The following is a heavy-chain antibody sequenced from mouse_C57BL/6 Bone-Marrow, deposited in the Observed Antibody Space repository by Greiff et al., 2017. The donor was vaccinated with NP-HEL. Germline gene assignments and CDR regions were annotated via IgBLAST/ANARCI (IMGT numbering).Heavy chain of an antibody. CDR2: ISNLAYSI. J-gene: IGHJ1*03. CDR3: ARGDGNYWYFDV. CDR1: GFTFSDYG. V-gene: IGHV5-15*01. D-gene: IGHD2-1*01. Sequence: DVMLVESGGGLVQPGGSLKLSCAASGFTFSDYGMAWVRQAPRKGPEWVAFISNLAYSIYYADTVTGRFTISRENAKNTLYLEMSSLRSEDTAMYYCARGDGNYWYFDVWGTGTTVTVSS.